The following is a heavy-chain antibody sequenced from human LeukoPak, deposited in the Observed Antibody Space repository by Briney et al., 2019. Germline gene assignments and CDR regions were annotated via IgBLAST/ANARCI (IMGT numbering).Heavy chain of an antibody. CDR1: GFTVSSNY. CDR3: ARGAIVAGTGAFDY. CDR2: IYSGGST. Sequence: GGSLRLSCAASGFTVSSNYMGWVRQAPGKGLEWVSVIYSGGSTYYADSVKGRFTISRDNSKNTLYLQMNSLRAEDTAVYYCARGAIVAGTGAFDYWGQGTLVTVSS. D-gene: IGHD6-19*01. V-gene: IGHV3-53*01. J-gene: IGHJ4*02.